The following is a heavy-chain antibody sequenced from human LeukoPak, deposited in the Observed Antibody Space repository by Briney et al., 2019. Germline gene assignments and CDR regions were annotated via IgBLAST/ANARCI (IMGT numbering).Heavy chain of an antibody. V-gene: IGHV1-18*01. Sequence: ASVKVSCKASGYTFTSYGISWVRQAPGQGLEWMGWISAYNGNTNYAQKLQGRVTMTTDTPTSTAYMELRSLRSDDTAVYYCARVGTPEWLTGYFLNQLDYWGQGTLVTVSS. CDR3: ARVGTPEWLTGYFLNQLDY. CDR1: GYTFTSYG. J-gene: IGHJ4*02. D-gene: IGHD3-9*01. CDR2: ISAYNGNT.